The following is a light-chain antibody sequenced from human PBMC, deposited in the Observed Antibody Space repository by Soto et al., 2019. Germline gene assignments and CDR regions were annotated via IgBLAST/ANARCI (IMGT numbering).Light chain of an antibody. J-gene: IGKJ4*01. CDR1: QSVSTY. Sequence: DIVLTQSPATLSLSKGERATLSCRASQSVSTYLAWYQQKPGQAPRLLIYDASNRATGIPARFSGSGSGTDFTLTISSLEPEDFAVYYCQQRSNWPPTFGGGTKVDIK. CDR2: DAS. CDR3: QQRSNWPPT. V-gene: IGKV3-11*01.